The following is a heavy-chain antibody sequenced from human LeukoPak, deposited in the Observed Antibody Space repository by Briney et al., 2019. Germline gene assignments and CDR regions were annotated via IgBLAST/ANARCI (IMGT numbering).Heavy chain of an antibody. D-gene: IGHD2-2*02. CDR1: GYTFTGYY. Sequence: GASVKVSCTASGYTFTGYYMHWVRQAPGQGLEWMGWINPNSGGRNYAQKFQGRVTMTRDTSISTAYMELSRLRSDDTAVYYCARAFRVVPAAIPAYWGQGTLVTVSS. CDR2: INPNSGGR. J-gene: IGHJ4*02. CDR3: ARAFRVVPAAIPAY. V-gene: IGHV1-2*02.